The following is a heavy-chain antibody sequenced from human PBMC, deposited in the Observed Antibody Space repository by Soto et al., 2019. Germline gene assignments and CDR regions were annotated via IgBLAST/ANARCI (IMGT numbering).Heavy chain of an antibody. CDR1: GYTFTSYD. V-gene: IGHV1-8*01. CDR3: ARWPDGYYYYGMDV. J-gene: IGHJ6*02. CDR2: MNPNSGNT. Sequence: QVQLVQSGAEVKNPGASVKVSCKASGYTFTSYDINWVRQATRQGLEWMGWMNPNSGNTGYAQKFQGRVTMTRNTSMSTAYTELSSLRFEDTAVYYCARWPDGYYYYGMDVWGQGTTVTVS.